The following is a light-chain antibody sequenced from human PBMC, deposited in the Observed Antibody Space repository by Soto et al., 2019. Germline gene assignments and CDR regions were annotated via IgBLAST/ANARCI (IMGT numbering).Light chain of an antibody. Sequence: DIQMTQSPSSLSASVGDRVTITCRAMQGISYYLNWFQQKPGRPPELLIYAASTLAAAVQSRYSARGSGTDSTLTLSTLQPEDFATYSRHQSYTTPFTFGQGTRLEIK. CDR3: HQSYTTPFT. CDR1: QGISYY. J-gene: IGKJ5*01. CDR2: AAS. V-gene: IGKV1-39*01.